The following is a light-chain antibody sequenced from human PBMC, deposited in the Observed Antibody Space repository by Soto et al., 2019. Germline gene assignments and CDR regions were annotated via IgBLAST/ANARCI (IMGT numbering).Light chain of an antibody. CDR2: GNS. J-gene: IGLJ2*01. Sequence: QSALTQPPSVSGAPGQRVTISCTGSSSNIGAGYDVHWYQQLPGTAPKLLIYGNSNRPSGVPARFSGSKSGTSASLAITGLQAEDEADYSWSCYDSRFVVFGGGTKVTVL. CDR3: SCYDSRFVV. V-gene: IGLV1-40*01. CDR1: SSNIGAGYD.